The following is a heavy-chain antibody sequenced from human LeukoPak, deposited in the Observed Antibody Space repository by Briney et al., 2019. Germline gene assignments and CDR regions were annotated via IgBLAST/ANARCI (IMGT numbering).Heavy chain of an antibody. CDR3: ASGYGSGWFDR. V-gene: IGHV4-30-4*08. CDR1: GGSINRGY. Sequence: SETLSLTCTVSGGSINRGYWSRVRQHPGKGLEWIGHIFYSGSTFYNPSLKSRVTIAVHTSRDQFSLQLTSVTAADTAVYYCASGYGSGWFDRWGQGTLVSVSS. D-gene: IGHD6-13*01. CDR2: IFYSGST. J-gene: IGHJ5*02.